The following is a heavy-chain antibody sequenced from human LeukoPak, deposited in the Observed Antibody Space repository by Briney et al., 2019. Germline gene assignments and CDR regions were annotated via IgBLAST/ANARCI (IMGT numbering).Heavy chain of an antibody. Sequence: KPSETLSLTCTVSGGSISSSIYYWAWIRQPPGKGLEWIGSVYYSGSTYYNPSLKSRVTISVDTSKNQFSLKLSSVTAADTAVYYCARLAGATPFDYWGQGTLVTVSS. CDR2: VYYSGST. CDR1: GGSISSSIYY. CDR3: ARLAGATPFDY. D-gene: IGHD1-26*01. V-gene: IGHV4-39*07. J-gene: IGHJ4*02.